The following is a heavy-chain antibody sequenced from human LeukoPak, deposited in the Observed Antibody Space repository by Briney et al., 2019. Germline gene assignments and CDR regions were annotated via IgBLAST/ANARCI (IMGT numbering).Heavy chain of an antibody. Sequence: PSETLSLTCTVSGGSISSYYWSWIRQPPGKGLEWIGYISYSGSTNYNPSLKSRVTISVDTSKNQFSLKLSSVTAADTAVYYCARHGVDYFGSGSFPTPFDYWGQGTLVTVSS. V-gene: IGHV4-59*08. CDR1: GGSISSYY. CDR2: ISYSGST. D-gene: IGHD3-10*01. CDR3: ARHGVDYFGSGSFPTPFDY. J-gene: IGHJ4*02.